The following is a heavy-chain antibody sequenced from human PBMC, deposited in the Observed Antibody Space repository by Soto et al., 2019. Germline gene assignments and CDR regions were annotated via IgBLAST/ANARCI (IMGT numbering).Heavy chain of an antibody. Sequence: SGGSLRLSCTASGFTFSDYYMSWIRQAPGKGLEWVSYISSSGHTIYYADSVKGRFTVSRDDAKNSLYLQMNSLRVEDTAVYYCARQGYSYGLSWLDPWGQGDLVTAPQ. CDR1: GFTFSDYY. V-gene: IGHV3-11*01. CDR2: ISSSGHTI. D-gene: IGHD5-18*01. CDR3: ARQGYSYGLSWLDP. J-gene: IGHJ5*02.